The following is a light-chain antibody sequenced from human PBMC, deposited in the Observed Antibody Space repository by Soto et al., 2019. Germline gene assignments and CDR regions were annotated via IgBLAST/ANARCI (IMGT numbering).Light chain of an antibody. CDR1: QSVSSNY. J-gene: IGKJ1*01. CDR3: QQYCTSPWT. Sequence: EIVLTQSPGTLSLFAGERATLSCRATQSVSSNYLAWYQQKPGQAPRLLIYIASRRATGIPDRFSGSGSGTDFTLTISRLEPEDFAVYYCQQYCTSPWTFGQGTKVEIK. CDR2: IAS. V-gene: IGKV3-20*01.